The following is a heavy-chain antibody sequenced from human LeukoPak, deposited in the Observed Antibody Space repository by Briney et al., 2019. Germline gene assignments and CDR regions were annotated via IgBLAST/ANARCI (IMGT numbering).Heavy chain of an antibody. CDR1: GGAFSSYA. CDR3: VLYYYDSSGYYYVD. CDR2: IIPIFGTA. D-gene: IGHD3-22*01. V-gene: IGHV1-69*05. J-gene: IGHJ4*02. Sequence: SVKVSCKASGGAFSSYAISWVRQAPGQGLEWMGGIIPIFGTANYAQKFRGRVTITTDESTSTAYMELSSLRSEDTAVYYCVLYYYDSSGYYYVDWGQGTLVTVSS.